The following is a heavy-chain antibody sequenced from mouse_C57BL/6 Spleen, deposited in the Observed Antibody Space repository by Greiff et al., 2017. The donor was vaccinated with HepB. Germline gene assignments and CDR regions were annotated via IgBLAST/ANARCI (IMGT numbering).Heavy chain of an antibody. D-gene: IGHD1-1*01. J-gene: IGHJ2*01. CDR3: ARERDGSSPYFDY. CDR1: GYTFTDYY. CDR2: INPYNGGT. Sequence: EVQLKESGPVLVKPGASVKMSCKASGYTFTDYYMNWVKQSHGKSLEWIGVINPYNGGTSYNQKFKGKATLTVDKSSSTAYMELNSLTSEDSAVYYCARERDGSSPYFDYWGQGTTLTVSS. V-gene: IGHV1-19*01.